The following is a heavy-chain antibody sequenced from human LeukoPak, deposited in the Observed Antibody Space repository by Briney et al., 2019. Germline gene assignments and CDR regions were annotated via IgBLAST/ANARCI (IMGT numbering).Heavy chain of an antibody. CDR3: TTVPYYYDNSGYYHGVFDY. Sequence: GGSLRLSCAASGFTFSNAWMSWVRQAPGKGLEWVGRIKSKADGGTTDYAAPMKGRFTISKDDSKNTLYLQMNSLKTEDTAVYYCTTVPYYYDNSGYYHGVFDYWGQGTLVTVSS. D-gene: IGHD3-22*01. CDR1: GFTFSNAW. J-gene: IGHJ4*02. CDR2: IKSKADGGTT. V-gene: IGHV3-15*01.